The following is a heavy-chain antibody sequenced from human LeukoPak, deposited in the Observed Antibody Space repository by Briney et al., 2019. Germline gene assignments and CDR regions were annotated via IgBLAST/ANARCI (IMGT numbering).Heavy chain of an antibody. CDR1: GGSLSSSSYY. D-gene: IGHD3-22*01. Sequence: SETLSLTCTVSGGSLSSSSYYWGWIRQPPGKGLEWLGSIYYSGSTYYNPSLKSRVTISVDTSKNQFSLKLSSVTAADTAVYYCARLRNYYDSSGYYYGNDAFDIWGQGTMVTVSS. CDR2: IYYSGST. J-gene: IGHJ3*02. CDR3: ARLRNYYDSSGYYYGNDAFDI. V-gene: IGHV4-39*01.